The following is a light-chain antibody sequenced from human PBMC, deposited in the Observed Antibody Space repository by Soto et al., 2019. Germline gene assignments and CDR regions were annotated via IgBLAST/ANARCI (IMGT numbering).Light chain of an antibody. V-gene: IGKV3D-15*01. CDR3: QQYKT. CDR1: ENIYTN. CDR2: GAS. J-gene: IGKJ1*01. Sequence: EIVMTQSPATLSVSPGERATLSCRASENIYTNLACYQQKPGQAPRLLIYGASSRATGIPDRFSASGSGTDFTLTISRLEPEDFAVYYCQQYKTFGQGTKVDIK.